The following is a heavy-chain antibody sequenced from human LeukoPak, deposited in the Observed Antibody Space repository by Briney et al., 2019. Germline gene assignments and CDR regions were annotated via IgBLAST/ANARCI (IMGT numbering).Heavy chain of an antibody. Sequence: ASVKVSCKASGYTFTSYGISWVRQAPGQGLEWMGWISAYNGNTNYAQKLQGRVTMTTDTSTSTAYMELRSLRSDDTAVYYCARMSYYDSSGDNWFDPWGQGTLVTVSS. CDR2: ISAYNGNT. J-gene: IGHJ5*02. V-gene: IGHV1-18*01. CDR1: GYTFTSYG. CDR3: ARMSYYDSSGDNWFDP. D-gene: IGHD3-22*01.